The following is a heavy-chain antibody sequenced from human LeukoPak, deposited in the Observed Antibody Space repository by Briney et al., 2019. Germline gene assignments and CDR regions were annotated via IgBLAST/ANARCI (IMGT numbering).Heavy chain of an antibody. CDR1: GFTFSSYA. J-gene: IGHJ4*02. CDR3: ARQSPLDLYFDY. Sequence: GGSLRLSCAASGFTFSSYAMHWVRQAPGKGLEWVAVIWYDGSNKFYADSAKGRFTVSRDNSKNTLYLQMNSLRAEDTAVFYCARQSPLDLYFDYWGQGTLVTVSS. D-gene: IGHD1-1*01. V-gene: IGHV3-33*08. CDR2: IWYDGSNK.